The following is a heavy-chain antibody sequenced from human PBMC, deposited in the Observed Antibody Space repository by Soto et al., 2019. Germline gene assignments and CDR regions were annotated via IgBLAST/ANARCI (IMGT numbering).Heavy chain of an antibody. Sequence: EVQLVESGGGLVKPGGSMRLSCAASGFTFGYYTINWVRQAPGQGLEWVSSISSSGSYINYADSVKGRFTISRDNAKNSLYLQMTSLGTDDTAVYYCARDSGPAAVRAGDYWGPGTLVSVSS. CDR3: ARDSGPAAVRAGDY. V-gene: IGHV3-21*01. D-gene: IGHD6-13*01. CDR2: ISSSGSYI. CDR1: GFTFGYYT. J-gene: IGHJ4*02.